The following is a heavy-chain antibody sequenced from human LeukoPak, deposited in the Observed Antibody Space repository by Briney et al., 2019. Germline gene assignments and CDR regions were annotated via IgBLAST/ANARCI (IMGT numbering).Heavy chain of an antibody. D-gene: IGHD3-16*02. V-gene: IGHV4-59*08. J-gene: IGHJ4*01. CDR1: GGSITGYY. Sequence: SETLSLTCSVSGGSITGYYWSWIRQPPGKGLEWIGDIYYSGSTNYNPSLKSRLTMSLDTSKNQVSLKLTSLTAADTAVYYCARGRLGELALFDYWGQGTLVTISS. CDR3: ARGRLGELALFDY. CDR2: IYYSGST.